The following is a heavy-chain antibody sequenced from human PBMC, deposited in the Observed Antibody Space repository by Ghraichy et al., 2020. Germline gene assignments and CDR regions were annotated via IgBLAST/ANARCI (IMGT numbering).Heavy chain of an antibody. CDR2: IYYSGST. V-gene: IGHV4-59*01. CDR3: ASYGISRGYSYYFDY. D-gene: IGHD3-22*01. J-gene: IGHJ4*02. CDR1: GGSISSYY. Sequence: SETLSLTCTVSGGSISSYYWSWIRQPPGKGLEWIGYIYYSGSTNYNPSLKSRVTISVDTSKNQFSLKLSSVTAADTAVYYCASYGISRGYSYYFDYWGQGTLVTVSS.